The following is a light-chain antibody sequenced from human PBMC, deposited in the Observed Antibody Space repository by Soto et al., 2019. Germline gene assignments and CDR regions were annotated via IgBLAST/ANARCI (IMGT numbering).Light chain of an antibody. J-gene: IGLJ7*01. CDR2: RND. V-gene: IGLV1-47*01. CDR3: VAWDDIVGGGV. CDR1: ESTIGRNY. Sequence: QSVLTQPPTTSGTPGQRVTISCSGSESTIGRNYVYWYQQVPGTAPKLVIYRNDQRPSGVPDRFSGSKSGTSASLAISGLRSEDEAEYYCVAWDDIVGGGVFGGGTQLTFL.